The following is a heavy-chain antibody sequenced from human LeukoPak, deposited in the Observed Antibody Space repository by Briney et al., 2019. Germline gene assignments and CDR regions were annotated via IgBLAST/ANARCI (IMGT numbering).Heavy chain of an antibody. V-gene: IGHV3-48*03. CDR2: ISSGSTI. CDR1: GFTFSSYE. D-gene: IGHD6-19*01. Sequence: GGSLRLSCAASGFTFSSYEMNWVRQAPGKGLEWVSYISSGSTIYDADSVKGRFTISRDNAKNSLYLQMNSLRAEDTAVYYCARESIAVAGAPFDYWGQGTLVTISS. CDR3: ARESIAVAGAPFDY. J-gene: IGHJ4*02.